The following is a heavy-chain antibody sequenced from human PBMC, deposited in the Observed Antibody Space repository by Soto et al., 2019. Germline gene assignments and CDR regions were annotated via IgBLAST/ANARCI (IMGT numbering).Heavy chain of an antibody. J-gene: IGHJ6*03. CDR3: ARVYKTGTTYYYYYYMDV. CDR1: GGSISSYY. CDR2: IYYSGST. V-gene: IGHV4-59*01. Sequence: SETLSLTCTVSGGSISSYYWSWIRQPPGKGLEWIGYIYYSGSTNYNPSLKSRVTISVDTSKNHFSLKLSSVTAADTALYYCARVYKTGTTYYYYYYMDVRGKGTTVTVSS. D-gene: IGHD1-7*01.